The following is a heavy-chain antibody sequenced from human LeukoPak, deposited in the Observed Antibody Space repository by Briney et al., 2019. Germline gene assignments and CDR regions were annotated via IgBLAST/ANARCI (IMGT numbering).Heavy chain of an antibody. CDR3: AKDSRRTGFDY. J-gene: IGHJ4*02. CDR2: ISYDGSNK. CDR1: GFIFSNYG. Sequence: GGSLRLSCAASGFIFSNYGMHWVRQAPGKGLEWVAVISYDGSNKYYADSVKGRFTIARDNSKNTLYLQMNSLRAEDTAVYYCAKDSRRTGFDYWGQGTLVTVSS. V-gene: IGHV3-30*18. D-gene: IGHD1-1*01.